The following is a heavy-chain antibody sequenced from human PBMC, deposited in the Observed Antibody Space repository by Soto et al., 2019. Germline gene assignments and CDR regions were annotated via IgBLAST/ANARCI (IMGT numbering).Heavy chain of an antibody. J-gene: IGHJ4*01. Sequence: WGSLRLSCAASGFTFSGFGMHGVRQAPGKGLGWVAIIWYDGRDKYYADSVKGRFTISRDNSKNTLYLQMSSLRSEDTAVYHYTFGSISYY. CDR2: IWYDGRDK. CDR3: TFGSISYY. V-gene: IGHV3-33*01. CDR1: GFTFSGFG. D-gene: IGHD3-3*01.